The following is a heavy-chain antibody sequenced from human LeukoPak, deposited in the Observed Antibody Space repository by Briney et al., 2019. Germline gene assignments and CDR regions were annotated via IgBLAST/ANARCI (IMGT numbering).Heavy chain of an antibody. CDR1: GFTFSSYS. D-gene: IGHD1-1*01. CDR3: ARDSNWVFDY. CDR2: ISSSSNI. J-gene: IGHJ4*02. Sequence: GGSLRLSCAASGFTFSSYSMNWVRQAPGKGLEWVSYISSSSNIYYADSVKGRFTISRDNAKNSLYLQMNSLRAEDTAVYYCARDSNWVFDYWGQGTLATVSS. V-gene: IGHV3-48*01.